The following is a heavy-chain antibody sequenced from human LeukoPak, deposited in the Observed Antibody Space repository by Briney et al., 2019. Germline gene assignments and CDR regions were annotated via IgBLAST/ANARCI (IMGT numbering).Heavy chain of an antibody. Sequence: GGSLRLSCAASGFTFSSYGMHWVRQAPGKGLEWVAVIWYDGSNKYYADSVKGRFTISRDNPKNTLYLQMNSLRAEDTAVYYCAREQGVVRGVVGPVYYGMDVWGQGTTVTVPS. CDR3: AREQGVVRGVVGPVYYGMDV. J-gene: IGHJ6*02. CDR2: IWYDGSNK. V-gene: IGHV3-33*08. D-gene: IGHD3-10*01. CDR1: GFTFSSYG.